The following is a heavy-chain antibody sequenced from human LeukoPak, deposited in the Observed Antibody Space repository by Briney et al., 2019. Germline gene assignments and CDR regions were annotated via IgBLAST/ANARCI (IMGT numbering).Heavy chain of an antibody. D-gene: IGHD3-22*01. CDR2: ISSSSSTI. CDR1: GFTFSSYS. V-gene: IGHV3-48*04. CDR3: ARDTYYYDSSGYCSDY. Sequence: GGSLRLSCAASGFTFSSYSMNWVRQAPGKGLEWVSYISSSSSTIYYADSVKGRFTISRDNAKNSLYLQMNSLRAEDTAVYYCARDTYYYDSSGYCSDYWGQGTLVTVSS. J-gene: IGHJ4*02.